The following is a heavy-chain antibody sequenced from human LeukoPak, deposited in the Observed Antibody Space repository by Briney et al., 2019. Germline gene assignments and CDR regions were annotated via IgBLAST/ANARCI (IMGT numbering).Heavy chain of an antibody. CDR1: GFTFSSHG. Sequence: GGTLRLSCAASGFTFSSHGMNWVRQAPGKGLEWVSGIIPSGHTTYYADSVKGRFTISRDNSRNTLYLQMNSLRAEDTAVYYCAKDDRWLQFCCWGQGTLVTVSA. V-gene: IGHV3-23*01. CDR3: AKDDRWLQFCC. D-gene: IGHD5-24*01. CDR2: IIPSGHTT. J-gene: IGHJ4*02.